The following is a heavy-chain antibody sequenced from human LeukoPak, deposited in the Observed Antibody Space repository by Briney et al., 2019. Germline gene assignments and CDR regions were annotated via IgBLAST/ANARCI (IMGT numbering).Heavy chain of an antibody. D-gene: IGHD3-10*01. CDR3: ARDSTSYYPVPYWYFDL. V-gene: IGHV3-53*04. CDR2: IYSGGST. Sequence: GSLRLSCAASGFTVSSNYMSWVRQAPGKGLEWVSVIYSGGSTYYADSVKGRFTISRHNSKNTLYLQMNSLRAEDTAVYYCARDSTSYYPVPYWYFDLWGRGTLVTVSS. J-gene: IGHJ2*01. CDR1: GFTVSSNY.